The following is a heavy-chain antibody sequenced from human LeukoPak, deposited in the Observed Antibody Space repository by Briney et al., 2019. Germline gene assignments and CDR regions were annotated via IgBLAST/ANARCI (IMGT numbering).Heavy chain of an antibody. Sequence: GASVKVSCKASGYTFTGYYMYWVRQAPGQGLEWMGWINPNSGGTNYAQKFQGRVTMTRDTSISTAYMELSRLRSDDTAVYYCSWAPDRYYYYGMDVWGQGTTVTVSS. CDR3: SWAPDRYYYYGMDV. CDR2: INPNSGGT. J-gene: IGHJ6*02. CDR1: GYTFTGYY. V-gene: IGHV1-2*02.